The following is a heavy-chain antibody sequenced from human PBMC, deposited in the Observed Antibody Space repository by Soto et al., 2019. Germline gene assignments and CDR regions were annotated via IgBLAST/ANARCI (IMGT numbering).Heavy chain of an antibody. CDR1: GFNFSSSA. CDR3: ARASMVRGIIGWFDP. Sequence: QVQLVESGGGVVQPGRSLRLSCAASGFNFSSSAMYWVRQAPGKGLEWMAVLSDDGSNRYYADSVRGRFTISRDNSKNTLYLQRNSLRADDTAVYYCARASMVRGIIGWFDPWGQGTRVTVSS. D-gene: IGHD3-10*01. V-gene: IGHV3-30-3*01. J-gene: IGHJ5*02. CDR2: LSDDGSNR.